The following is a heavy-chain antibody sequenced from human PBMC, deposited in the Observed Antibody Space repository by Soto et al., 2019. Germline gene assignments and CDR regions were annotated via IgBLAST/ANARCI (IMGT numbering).Heavy chain of an antibody. Sequence: HPGGSLRLSCAASGFTLSTYWRHWVRQVPGRGLVWVSRINTDGSSTNYADSVKGRFTISRDNAKNTLYLQMNSLRAEDTALYYCTRDQDTYGQAVFNYWGQGT. V-gene: IGHV3-74*01. CDR2: INTDGSST. CDR1: GFTLSTYW. D-gene: IGHD2-15*01. CDR3: TRDQDTYGQAVFNY. J-gene: IGHJ4*02.